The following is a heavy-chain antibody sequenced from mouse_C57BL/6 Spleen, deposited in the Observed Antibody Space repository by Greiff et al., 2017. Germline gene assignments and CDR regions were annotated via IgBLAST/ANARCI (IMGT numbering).Heavy chain of an antibody. CDR2: INPNNGGT. V-gene: IGHV1-26*01. CDR1: GYTFTDYY. CDR3: ARRTTVDDY. D-gene: IGHD1-1*01. Sequence: EVQLQQSGPELVKPGASVKISCKASGYTFTDYYMNWVKQSHGKSLDWIGDINPNNGGTSYNQKFKGKATLTVDKSSSTAYMELRSLTSEDSAVYYCARRTTVDDYWGQGTTLTVSS. J-gene: IGHJ2*01.